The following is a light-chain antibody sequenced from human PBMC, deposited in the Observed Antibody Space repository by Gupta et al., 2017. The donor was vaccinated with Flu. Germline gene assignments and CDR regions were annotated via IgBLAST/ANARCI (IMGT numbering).Light chain of an antibody. CDR1: SSNIGSNN. CDR3: SAWDDSLRGSEV. CDR2: SNN. J-gene: IGLJ1*01. Sequence: TISCSGSSSNIGSNNVYWYQQLPGTAPKLLIYSNNQRPSGVPDRFSGATYGTSASPVISGLRYEDEADDYCSAWDDSLRGSEVFGTGTKLTVL. V-gene: IGLV1-47*02.